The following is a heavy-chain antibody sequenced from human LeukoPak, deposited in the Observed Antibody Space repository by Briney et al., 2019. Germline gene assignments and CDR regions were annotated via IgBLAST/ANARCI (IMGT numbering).Heavy chain of an antibody. Sequence: GGSLRLSCAASGFTFSSYAMSCVRQAPGKGLEWVSTISGGGRSTYYADSVKGRFTISRDNSKNTLYLQMNSLRAEDTAVYYCARDRHYDYVWGTYRQDTFDFWGQGTLVTVSS. CDR1: GFTFSSYA. CDR2: ISGGGRST. V-gene: IGHV3-23*01. J-gene: IGHJ4*02. D-gene: IGHD3-16*02. CDR3: ARDRHYDYVWGTYRQDTFDF.